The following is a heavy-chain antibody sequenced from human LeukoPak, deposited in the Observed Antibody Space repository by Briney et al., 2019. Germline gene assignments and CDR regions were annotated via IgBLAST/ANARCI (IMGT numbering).Heavy chain of an antibody. D-gene: IGHD6-13*01. J-gene: IGHJ6*02. Sequence: SQTLSLTCTISGDSVSSNSAAWNWIRQSPSRGLEWLGRTYYRSKWYNDYAVSVKSRITINPDTSKNQFSLQMNSVTDEDTAVYYCARVKGGYSSSWPFYYGMDVGGQGTTVTVSS. V-gene: IGHV6-1*01. CDR3: ARVKGGYSSSWPFYYGMDV. CDR2: TYYRSKWYN. CDR1: GDSVSSNSAA.